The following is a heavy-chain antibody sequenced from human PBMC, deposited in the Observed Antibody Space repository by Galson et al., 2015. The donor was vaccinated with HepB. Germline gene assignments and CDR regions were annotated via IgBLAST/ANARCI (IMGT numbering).Heavy chain of an antibody. CDR3: AKEANCSSTSCYLDRYFDY. D-gene: IGHD2-2*01. CDR2: ISYDGSNK. CDR1: GFTFSSYG. Sequence: SLRLSCAASGFTFSSYGMHWVRQAPGKGLEWVAVISYDGSNKYYADSVKGRFTISRDNSKNTLYLQMNSLRAEDTAVYYCAKEANCSSTSCYLDRYFDYWGQGTLVTVSS. V-gene: IGHV3-30*18. J-gene: IGHJ4*02.